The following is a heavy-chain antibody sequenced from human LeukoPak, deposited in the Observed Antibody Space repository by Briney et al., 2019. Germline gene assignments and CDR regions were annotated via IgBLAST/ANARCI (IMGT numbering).Heavy chain of an antibody. V-gene: IGHV4-31*03. Sequence: SKTLSLTCTVSGGSISRGGYCWSWIRQHPGKGLEWIGYIDYSGSTFYNPSLKSRLTMSIDTSKNQFSLKLSSVTAADTAVYYCAADTSGYRIFNYWGQGTLVTVSS. CDR3: AADTSGYRIFNY. D-gene: IGHD3-22*01. CDR1: GGSISRGGYC. CDR2: IDYSGST. J-gene: IGHJ4*02.